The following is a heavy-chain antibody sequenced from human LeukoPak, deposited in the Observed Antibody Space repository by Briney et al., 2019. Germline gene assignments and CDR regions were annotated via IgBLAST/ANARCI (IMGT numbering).Heavy chain of an antibody. CDR2: ISSSGSTI. V-gene: IGHV3-48*03. D-gene: IGHD3-9*01. Sequence: GSLRLSCAASGFTFSSYEMNWVRQAPGKGLEWVSYISSSGSTIYYADSVKGRFTISRDNAKDSLYLQMNSLRAEDTAVYYCARSGGVLRYFDWSPGYYGMDVWGQGTTVTVSS. CDR1: GFTFSSYE. J-gene: IGHJ6*02. CDR3: ARSGGVLRYFDWSPGYYGMDV.